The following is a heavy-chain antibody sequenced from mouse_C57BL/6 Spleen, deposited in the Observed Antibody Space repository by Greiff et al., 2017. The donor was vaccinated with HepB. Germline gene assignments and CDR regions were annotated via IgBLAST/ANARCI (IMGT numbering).Heavy chain of an antibody. CDR2: INPNNGGT. Sequence: EVKLQESGPELVKPGASVKMSCKASGYTFTDYNMHWVKQSHGKSLEWIGYINPNNGGTSYNQKFKGKATLTVNKSSSTAYMELRSLTSEDSAVYYCARTTTVVALDYWGQGTTLTVSS. D-gene: IGHD1-1*01. J-gene: IGHJ2*01. CDR3: ARTTTVVALDY. V-gene: IGHV1-22*01. CDR1: GYTFTDYN.